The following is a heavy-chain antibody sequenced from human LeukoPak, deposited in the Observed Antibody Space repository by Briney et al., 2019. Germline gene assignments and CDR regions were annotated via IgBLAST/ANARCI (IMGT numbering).Heavy chain of an antibody. CDR2: IDPDGSEK. CDR3: AIPSSYDGSRYYHAY. V-gene: IGHV3-7*01. Sequence: GESLRLSCAASGFAFSSHWMNWVRQAPGKGLEWVANIDPDGSEKDYVESVKGRLTISRDNAKKILYLQMNSLRADDTAVYYCAIPSSYDGSRYYHAYWGQGTLVSVSS. J-gene: IGHJ4*02. D-gene: IGHD3-22*01. CDR1: GFAFSSHW.